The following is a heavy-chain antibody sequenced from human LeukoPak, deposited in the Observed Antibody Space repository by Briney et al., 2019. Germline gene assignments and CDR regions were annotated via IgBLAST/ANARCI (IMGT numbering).Heavy chain of an antibody. CDR1: GGTFSSSA. CDR2: IIPILGIA. V-gene: IGHV1-69*04. Sequence: ASVKVSCKASGGTFSSSAISWVRQAPGQGLEWMGRIIPILGIANYAQKFQGRVTITADKSTSTAYMELSSLRSEDTAVYYCAGIVMVRGVMGFDYWGQGTLVTVSS. CDR3: AGIVMVRGVMGFDY. D-gene: IGHD3-10*01. J-gene: IGHJ4*02.